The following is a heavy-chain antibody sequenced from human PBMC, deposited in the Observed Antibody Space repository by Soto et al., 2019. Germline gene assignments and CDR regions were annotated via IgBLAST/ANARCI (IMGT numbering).Heavy chain of an antibody. D-gene: IGHD3-10*01. CDR3: AHSYYGSGSSPALMDV. V-gene: IGHV2-5*02. J-gene: IGHJ6*03. Sequence: KVLEWLALIYWDDDKRYSPSLKSRLTITKDTSKNQVVLTMTNMDPVDTATFYCAHSYYGSGSSPALMDVWGKGTTVTVSS. CDR2: IYWDDDK.